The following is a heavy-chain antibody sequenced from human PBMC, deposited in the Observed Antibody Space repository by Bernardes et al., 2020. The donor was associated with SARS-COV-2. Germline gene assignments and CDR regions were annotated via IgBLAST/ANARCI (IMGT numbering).Heavy chain of an antibody. CDR2: IYYCWST. CDR1: GGSISSSSYY. Sequence: SETLSLTCTVSGGSISSSSYYWGWIRQPPGKGLEWIGSIYYCWSTYYNSSLKRRVTISVDTSKNQFSLKLSSVTAADTAVYYCARDKIPDILTGYYDYWGQGTLVTVSS. CDR3: ARDKIPDILTGYYDY. V-gene: IGHV4-39*02. D-gene: IGHD3-9*01. J-gene: IGHJ4*02.